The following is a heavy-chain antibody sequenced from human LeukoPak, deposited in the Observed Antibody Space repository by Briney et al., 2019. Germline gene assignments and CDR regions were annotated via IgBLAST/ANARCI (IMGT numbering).Heavy chain of an antibody. CDR3: ARGVLGSSYHFDY. CDR1: GYSFTGYY. Sequence: GASVKVSCKASGYSFTGYYMHWVRQAPGQGLEGMGWINPNSGGTNYAQKFQGRVTMTRDTSISTAYMELSSLRSDDTAVFYCARGVLGSSYHFDYWGQGTLVTVSS. J-gene: IGHJ4*02. CDR2: INPNSGGT. D-gene: IGHD3-3*02. V-gene: IGHV1-2*02.